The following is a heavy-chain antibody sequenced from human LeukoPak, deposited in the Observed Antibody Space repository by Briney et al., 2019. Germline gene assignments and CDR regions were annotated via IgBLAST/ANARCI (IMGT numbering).Heavy chain of an antibody. CDR3: ARESTRERPGC. D-gene: IGHD1-1*01. CDR1: GFTLSDYW. Sequence: PGGSLRPSCAASGFTLSDYWMSWVRQAPGKGLEWVANIDQDGSDENYVDSVKGRFTISRDDAKNSLYLQMSSLRADDTAMYYCARESTRERPGCWGQGTLVTVSS. J-gene: IGHJ4*02. CDR2: IDQDGSDE. V-gene: IGHV3-7*01.